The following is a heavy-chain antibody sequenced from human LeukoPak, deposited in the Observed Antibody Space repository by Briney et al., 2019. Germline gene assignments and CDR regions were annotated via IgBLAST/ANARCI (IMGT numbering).Heavy chain of an antibody. Sequence: PGGSLRLSCTASGFTLGRHDMHWVRQTPGEGLEWVAALASGSQTFYSGYVKGRFTVSREDAKNSLYLQMNSLRAGDTAVYYCVREARGYHYTYFDYWGQGTLVTVSS. V-gene: IGHV3-13*01. CDR3: VREARGYHYTYFDY. J-gene: IGHJ4*02. CDR1: GFTLGRHD. D-gene: IGHD5-18*01. CDR2: LASGSQT.